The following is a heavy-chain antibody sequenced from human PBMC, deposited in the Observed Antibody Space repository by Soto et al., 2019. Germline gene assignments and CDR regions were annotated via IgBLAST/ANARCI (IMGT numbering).Heavy chain of an antibody. V-gene: IGHV3-64*02. CDR2: ISSNGGST. CDR3: ASSKGGFDDAFDI. Sequence: PGGSLRLSCAASGFTFSSYAMHWVRQAPGKGLEYVSAISSNGGSTYYADSVKGRFTISRDNSKNTLYLQMGSLRAEDMAVYYCASSKGGFDDAFDIWGQGTMVTVSS. CDR1: GFTFSSYA. D-gene: IGHD3-16*01. J-gene: IGHJ3*02.